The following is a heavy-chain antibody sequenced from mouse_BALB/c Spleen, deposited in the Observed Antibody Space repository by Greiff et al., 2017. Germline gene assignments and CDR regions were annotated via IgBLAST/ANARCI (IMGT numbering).Heavy chain of an antibody. CDR3: ARSEVLPLDY. D-gene: IGHD2-14*01. CDR1: GYAFSSYW. J-gene: IGHJ2*01. Sequence: QVQLQQSGAELVRPGSSVKISCKASGYAFSSYWMNWVKQRPGQGLEWIGQIYPGDGDTNYNGKFKGKATLTADKSSSTAYMQLSSLTSEDSAVYFCARSEVLPLDYWGQGTTLTVSS. V-gene: IGHV1-80*01. CDR2: IYPGDGDT.